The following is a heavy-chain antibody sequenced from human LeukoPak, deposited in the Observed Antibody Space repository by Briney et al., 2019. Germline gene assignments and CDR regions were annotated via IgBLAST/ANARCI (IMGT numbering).Heavy chain of an antibody. CDR2: IYYSGST. Sequence: SETLSLTCTVSGGSISSSSYYWGWIRQPPGKGLEWIGSIYYSGSTYYNPSLKSRVTISVDTSKNRFSLKLSSVTAADTAVYYCASQPYGSGRYYFDYWGQGTLVTVSS. J-gene: IGHJ4*02. CDR3: ASQPYGSGRYYFDY. CDR1: GGSISSSSYY. D-gene: IGHD3-10*01. V-gene: IGHV4-39*01.